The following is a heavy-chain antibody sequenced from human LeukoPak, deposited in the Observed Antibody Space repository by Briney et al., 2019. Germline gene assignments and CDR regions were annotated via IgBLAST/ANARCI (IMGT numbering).Heavy chain of an antibody. D-gene: IGHD1-26*01. CDR2: IWYDGSNK. V-gene: IGHV3-33*01. CDR1: GFTFSSYG. CDR3: ARDRRDSGTYYADY. Sequence: GRSLRLSCAASGFTFSSYGMHWARQAPGKGLEWVAVIWYDGSNKYYADSVKGRFTISRDNSKNTLYLQMNSLRAEDTAVYYCARDRRDSGTYYADYWGQGTLVTVSS. J-gene: IGHJ4*02.